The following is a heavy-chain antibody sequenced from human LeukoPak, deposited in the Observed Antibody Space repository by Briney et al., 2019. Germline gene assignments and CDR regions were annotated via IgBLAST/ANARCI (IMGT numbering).Heavy chain of an antibody. Sequence: RGSLRLSCAASGFTFSSYSMNWVRQAPGKGLEWVSSISSSSSYIYYADSVKGRFTISRDNAKNSLYLQMNSLRAEDTAVYYCAPRVPDYGSGLSDYWGQGTLVTVSS. CDR2: ISSSSSYI. D-gene: IGHD3-10*01. V-gene: IGHV3-21*01. J-gene: IGHJ4*02. CDR1: GFTFSSYS. CDR3: APRVPDYGSGLSDY.